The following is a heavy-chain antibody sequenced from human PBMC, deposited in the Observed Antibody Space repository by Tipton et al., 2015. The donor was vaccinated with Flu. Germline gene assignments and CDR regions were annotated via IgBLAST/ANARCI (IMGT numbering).Heavy chain of an antibody. CDR1: GFTFSSYS. Sequence: SLRLSCAASGFTFSSYSMNWVRQAPGEGLEWVSSISSSSSYIYYADSVKGRFTISRDNAKNSLYLQMNSLRAEDTAVYYCARDGSGDYVGGYFDYWGQGTLVTVSS. D-gene: IGHD4-17*01. V-gene: IGHV3-21*01. CDR3: ARDGSGDYVGGYFDY. CDR2: ISSSSSYI. J-gene: IGHJ4*02.